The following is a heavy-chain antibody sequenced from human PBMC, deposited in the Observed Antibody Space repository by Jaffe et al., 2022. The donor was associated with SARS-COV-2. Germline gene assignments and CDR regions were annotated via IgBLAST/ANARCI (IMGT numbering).Heavy chain of an antibody. J-gene: IGHJ5*02. CDR2: IWYDGSNK. Sequence: QVQLVESGGGVVQPGRSLRLSCAASGFTFSSYGMHWVRQAPGKGLEWVAVIWYDGSNKYYADSVKGRFTISRDNSKNTLYLQMNSLRAEDTAVYYCARDPDAESLYGDYDGGLGAWFDPWGQGTLVTVSS. V-gene: IGHV3-33*01. CDR1: GFTFSSYG. D-gene: IGHD4-17*01. CDR3: ARDPDAESLYGDYDGGLGAWFDP.